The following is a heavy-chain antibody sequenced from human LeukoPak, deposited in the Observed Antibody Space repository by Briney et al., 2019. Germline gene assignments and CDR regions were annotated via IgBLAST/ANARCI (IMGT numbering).Heavy chain of an antibody. D-gene: IGHD4-17*01. CDR2: IRKKAYGETT. CDR3: ARGLHDYGDSNYYFDQ. J-gene: IGHJ4*02. Sequence: GGSLRLSCTAYGFTFGDDGWSWFRQAPGKGLEWICFIRKKAYGETTEYAASVRGRFTISRDDAKSIAYLQMNFLNTEDTALYYCARGLHDYGDSNYYFDQWGQGTLVTVSS. CDR1: GFTFGDDG. V-gene: IGHV3-49*03.